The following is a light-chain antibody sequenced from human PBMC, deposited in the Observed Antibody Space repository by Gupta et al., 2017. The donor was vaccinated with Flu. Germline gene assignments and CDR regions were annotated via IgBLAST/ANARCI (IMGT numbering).Light chain of an antibody. Sequence: VLTQSPLSLSVTPGQPASISCKSSESLLYRDGKTYLNWYLQKPGQPPRLLIYELIYRFSGVPDRFSGSASGADFMLKSRLVDAEDVVVYCIMRSIQSLYSFGQGTKLEIK. J-gene: IGKJ2*03. CDR1: ESLLYRDGKTY. CDR2: ELI. V-gene: IGKV2D-29*01. CDR3: MRSIQSLYS.